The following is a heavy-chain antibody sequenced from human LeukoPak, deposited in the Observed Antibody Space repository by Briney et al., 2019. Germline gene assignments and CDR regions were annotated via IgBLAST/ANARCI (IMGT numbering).Heavy chain of an antibody. Sequence: SVTVSCKASGYTFTSYAMNWVRQAPGQGLKWMGWINTNTGNPTYAQGFTGRFVFSLDTSVSTAYLQISSLKAEDTAVYYCAREVGLVVADPYYFDYWGQGTLVTVSS. D-gene: IGHD2-15*01. J-gene: IGHJ4*02. CDR1: GYTFTSYA. CDR2: INTNTGNP. V-gene: IGHV7-4-1*02. CDR3: AREVGLVVADPYYFDY.